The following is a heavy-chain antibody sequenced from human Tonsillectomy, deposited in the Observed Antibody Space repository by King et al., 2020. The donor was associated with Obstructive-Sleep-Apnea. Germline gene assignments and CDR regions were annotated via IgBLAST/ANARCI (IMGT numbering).Heavy chain of an antibody. CDR3: ARLSMVRGVYFDY. Sequence: QLQESGPGLVKPSQTLSLTCTVSCGSISSGGYYWSWIRQHPGKGLEWIGYIYYSGSTYYNPALKRRVTIAVETSKKQFSLKLSSVTAADTAVYYCARLSMVRGVYFDYWGQGTLVTVSS. D-gene: IGHD3-10*01. V-gene: IGHV4-31*03. CDR1: CGSISSGGYY. CDR2: IYYSGST. J-gene: IGHJ4*02.